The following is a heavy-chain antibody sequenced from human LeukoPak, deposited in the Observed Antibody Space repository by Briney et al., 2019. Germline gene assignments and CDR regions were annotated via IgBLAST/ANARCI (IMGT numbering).Heavy chain of an antibody. J-gene: IGHJ4*02. CDR2: ISAYNGNT. D-gene: IGHD4-17*01. CDR1: GYPFANFS. CDR3: ARDRLGGDLTGESLY. V-gene: IGHV1-18*01. Sequence: ASVKVCCKASGYPFANFSLTWVRQAPGQGIELMGWISAYNGNTHYAQKFRGRLTMTTDTSTTTAYLELRSLKSDDTAVYCCARDRLGGDLTGESLYWGQGTLVTVSS.